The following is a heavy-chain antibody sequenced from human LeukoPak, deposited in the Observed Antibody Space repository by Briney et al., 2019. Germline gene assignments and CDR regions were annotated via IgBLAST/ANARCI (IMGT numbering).Heavy chain of an antibody. D-gene: IGHD3-22*01. J-gene: IGHJ5*02. CDR3: ARAWYYYDSSGYYWFDR. V-gene: IGHV4-59*01. CDR1: GGSISSYY. Sequence: SETLSLTCTVSGGSISSYYWSWIRQPPGKGLEWIGYIYYSGSTNYNPSLKSRVTISVDTSKNQFSLKLSSVTAADTAVYYCARAWYYYDSSGYYWFDRWGQGTLVTVSS. CDR2: IYYSGST.